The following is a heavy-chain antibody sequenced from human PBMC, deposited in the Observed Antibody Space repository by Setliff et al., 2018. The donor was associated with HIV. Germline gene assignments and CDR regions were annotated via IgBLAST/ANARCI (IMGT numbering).Heavy chain of an antibody. V-gene: IGHV4-39*01. Sequence: SLTCSVSGGSISSSTYYWGWIRQPPGKGLEWIGDIFYTGSTYYNPSLKSRVAISVDTSENQFSLKLNSVTAADTAVYYCARRGRDGVFIMFATGFDPWGQGALVTVS. CDR3: ARRGRDGVFIMFATGFDP. J-gene: IGHJ5*02. D-gene: IGHD2-8*01. CDR1: GGSISSSTYY. CDR2: IFYTGST.